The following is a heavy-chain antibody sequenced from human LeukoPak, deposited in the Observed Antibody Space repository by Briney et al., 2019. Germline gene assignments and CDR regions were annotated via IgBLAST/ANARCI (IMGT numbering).Heavy chain of an antibody. Sequence: SSETLSLTCIVSGGSISSSIYYWAWVRQPPGKGLEWIGTVFYNGATQYSPSLRSRVTISVDTSKNQFSLKLSSVTAADTAVYYCVIAADCWGQGTLVTVSS. CDR3: VIAADC. J-gene: IGHJ4*02. D-gene: IGHD6-13*01. CDR2: VFYNGAT. V-gene: IGHV4-39*07. CDR1: GGSISSSIYY.